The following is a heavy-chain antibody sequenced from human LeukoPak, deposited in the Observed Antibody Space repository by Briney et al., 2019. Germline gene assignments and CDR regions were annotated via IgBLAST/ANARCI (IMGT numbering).Heavy chain of an antibody. Sequence: GGSLRLSCAASGFTFDDYAMHCVRQAPGRGLGWVSGISWNSGSIGYADSVKGRFTISRDNAKNSLYLQMNSLRAEDTALYYCAKDRKQGATYLDYWGQGTPVTVSS. CDR1: GFTFDDYA. D-gene: IGHD1-26*01. CDR2: ISWNSGSI. J-gene: IGHJ4*02. V-gene: IGHV3-9*01. CDR3: AKDRKQGATYLDY.